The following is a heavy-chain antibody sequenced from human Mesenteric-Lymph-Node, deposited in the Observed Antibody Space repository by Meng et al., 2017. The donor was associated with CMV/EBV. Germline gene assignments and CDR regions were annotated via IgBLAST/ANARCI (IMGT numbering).Heavy chain of an antibody. Sequence: GESLKISCAASGFTFSSYGMHWVRQAPGKGLEWVAVIWYDGSNKYYADSVKGRFTISRDNSKNTLYLQMNSLRAEDTAVYYCAKVRRGYIDYWGQGTLVTVSS. D-gene: IGHD5-12*01. CDR3: AKVRRGYIDY. CDR2: IWYDGSNK. V-gene: IGHV3-33*06. CDR1: GFTFSSYG. J-gene: IGHJ4*02.